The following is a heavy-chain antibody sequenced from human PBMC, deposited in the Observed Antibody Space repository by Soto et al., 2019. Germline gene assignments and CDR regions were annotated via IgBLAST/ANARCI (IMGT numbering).Heavy chain of an antibody. J-gene: IGHJ4*02. CDR3: ARSPDSVSGLDY. CDR1: GFTFSSHA. V-gene: IGHV3-30-3*01. CDR2: ITYDGIDK. Sequence: PGGSLRLSCAGSGFTFSSHAIHWVRQAPGKGLEWEALITYDGIDKYYADSVKGRFTISRDNSKNTVYLQMNSLRAEDTAMYYCARSPDSVSGLDYWGQGTLVTVSS. D-gene: IGHD2-21*01.